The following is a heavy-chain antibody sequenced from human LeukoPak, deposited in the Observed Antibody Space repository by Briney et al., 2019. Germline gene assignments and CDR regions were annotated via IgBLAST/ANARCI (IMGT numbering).Heavy chain of an antibody. J-gene: IGHJ4*02. CDR2: ISYDGSNK. CDR3: AREMWDPLGPFRYFDC. CDR1: GFTFSSYA. V-gene: IGHV3-30-3*01. D-gene: IGHD1-26*01. Sequence: GGSLRLSCAASGFTFSSYAMHWVRQAPGKGLEWVAVISYDGSNKYYADSVKGRFTISRDNSKNTLYLQMNSLRAEDTAVYYCAREMWDPLGPFRYFDCWGQGTLVTVSS.